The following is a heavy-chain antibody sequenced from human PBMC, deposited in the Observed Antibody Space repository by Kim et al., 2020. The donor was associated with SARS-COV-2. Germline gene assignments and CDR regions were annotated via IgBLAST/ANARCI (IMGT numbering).Heavy chain of an antibody. D-gene: IGHD3-9*01. CDR2: INAGNGNT. V-gene: IGHV1-3*01. J-gene: IGHJ4*02. Sequence: ASVKVSCKASGYTFTSYAMHWVRQAPGQRLEWMGWINAGNGNTKYSQKFQGRVTITRDTSASTAYMELSSLRSEDTAVYYCARANLYDILTGYYKGWLDYWGQGTLVTVSS. CDR1: GYTFTSYA. CDR3: ARANLYDILTGYYKGWLDY.